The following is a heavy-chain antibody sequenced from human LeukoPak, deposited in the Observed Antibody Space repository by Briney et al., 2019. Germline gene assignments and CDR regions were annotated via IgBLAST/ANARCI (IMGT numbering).Heavy chain of an antibody. V-gene: IGHV1-18*01. CDR1: GYTFTSYG. CDR3: ARDRVRYCSSTSCYLLGSEYYYYYMDV. Sequence: ASVKVTCKASGYTFTSYGISWVRQAPGQGLEWMGWISAYNGNTNYAQKLQGRVTMTTDTSTSTAYMELRSLRSDDTAVYYCARDRVRYCSSTSCYLLGSEYYYYYMDVWGKGTTVTLSS. D-gene: IGHD2-2*01. CDR2: ISAYNGNT. J-gene: IGHJ6*03.